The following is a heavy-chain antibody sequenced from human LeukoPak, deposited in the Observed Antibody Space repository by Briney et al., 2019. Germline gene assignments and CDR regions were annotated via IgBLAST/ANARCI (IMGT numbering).Heavy chain of an antibody. D-gene: IGHD5-18*01. Sequence: PGGSLRLSCAASGFTFSSYAMSWVRQAPRKGLEWVSLISGRGGSTYYADSVKGRFTISRDNSKNTLSLQINSLRAEDTAVFYCAKVRTGSGGYTYGVDYWGQGTLVTVSS. CDR2: ISGRGGST. CDR3: AKVRTGSGGYTYGVDY. V-gene: IGHV3-23*01. J-gene: IGHJ4*02. CDR1: GFTFSSYA.